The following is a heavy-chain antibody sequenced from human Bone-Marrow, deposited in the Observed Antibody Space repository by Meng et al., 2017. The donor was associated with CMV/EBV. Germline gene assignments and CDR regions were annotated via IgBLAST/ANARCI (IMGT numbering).Heavy chain of an antibody. CDR1: GGTFSSYA. CDR3: ARDQLNIVGDILYNWFDP. D-gene: IGHD1-26*01. Sequence: SVKVSCKASGGTFSSYAISWVRQAPGQGLEWMGGIIPIFGTANYAQKFQGRVTITTDESTSTAYMELNSLRSEDTAVYYCARDQLNIVGDILYNWFDPWGQGTLVTVYS. J-gene: IGHJ5*02. V-gene: IGHV1-69*05. CDR2: IIPIFGTA.